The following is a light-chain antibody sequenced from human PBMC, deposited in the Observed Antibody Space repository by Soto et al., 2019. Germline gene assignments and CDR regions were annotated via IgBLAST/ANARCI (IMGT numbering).Light chain of an antibody. CDR3: SSYAGRNNFYV. Sequence: QSALTQPPSASGSPGQSVTISCTGTSSDGGGSDSVSWYQQHPGKAPKLMIYEVSKRPSGVPDRFSGSKSGNTASLTVSGLQAEDEADYYCSSYAGRNNFYVFGTGTKLTVL. V-gene: IGLV2-8*01. CDR2: EVS. CDR1: SSDGGGSDS. J-gene: IGLJ1*01.